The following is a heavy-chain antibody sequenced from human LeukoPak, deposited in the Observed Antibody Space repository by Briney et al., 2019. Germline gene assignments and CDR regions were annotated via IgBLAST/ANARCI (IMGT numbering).Heavy chain of an antibody. D-gene: IGHD6-19*01. Sequence: GGSLRLSCAASGFTFSNYAMSWVRQAPGKGLEWVSVISDSGGSTYYADSVKGRFTISRDNSKNTLYLQMNSLRAEDTAVYYCAKVTNSGWYGGFDYWGQGTLVTVSS. CDR1: GFTFSNYA. V-gene: IGHV3-23*01. J-gene: IGHJ4*02. CDR3: AKVTNSGWYGGFDY. CDR2: ISDSGGST.